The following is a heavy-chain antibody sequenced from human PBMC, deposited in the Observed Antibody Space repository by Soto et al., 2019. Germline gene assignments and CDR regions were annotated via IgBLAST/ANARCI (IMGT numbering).Heavy chain of an antibody. V-gene: IGHV4-39*01. J-gene: IGHJ4*02. Sequence: PSETLSLTCTVSGGSISSSSYYWGWIRQPPGKGLEWIGDIYYSGNTYYNPSLKSRVTISEDTSKNQFSLKLNSVTAADTAVYYCAGLEYFYDGTAYSYGWGQGILVTVSS. D-gene: IGHD3-22*01. CDR2: IYYSGNT. CDR1: GGSISSSSYY. CDR3: AGLEYFYDGTAYSYG.